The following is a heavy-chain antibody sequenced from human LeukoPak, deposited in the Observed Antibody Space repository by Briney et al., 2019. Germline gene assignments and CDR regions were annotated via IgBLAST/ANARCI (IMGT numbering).Heavy chain of an antibody. Sequence: GGSLRLSCAASGLTFSDYGMHWVRQAPGKGLEWVAAIWSDSSKKYYADSVEGRFTISRDNSKNTLYLQMNSLRAEDTAVYYCARDRPGGGINGMDVWGQGTTVTVSS. CDR2: IWSDSSKK. CDR1: GLTFSDYG. CDR3: ARDRPGGGINGMDV. V-gene: IGHV3-33*01. D-gene: IGHD3-16*01. J-gene: IGHJ6*02.